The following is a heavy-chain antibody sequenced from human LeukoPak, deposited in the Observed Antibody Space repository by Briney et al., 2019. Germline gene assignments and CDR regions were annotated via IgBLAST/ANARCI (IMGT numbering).Heavy chain of an antibody. J-gene: IGHJ5*02. CDR2: IYYSGNSGST. Sequence: SETLSLTCTVSGGSISSYYWSWIRQPPGKGLEWIGYIYYSGNSGSTNYNPSLKSRVTVSVDTSKNQFSLKLSSVTAADTAVYYCARSYNWFDPWGQGTLVTVSS. CDR1: GGSISSYY. CDR3: ARSYNWFDP. V-gene: IGHV4-59*08.